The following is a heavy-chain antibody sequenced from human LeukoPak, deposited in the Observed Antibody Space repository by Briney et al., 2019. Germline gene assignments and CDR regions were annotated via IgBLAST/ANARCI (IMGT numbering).Heavy chain of an antibody. CDR2: ISGSGGSI. Sequence: GGSLRLSCAASGFTFSSYAMSWVRQAPGKGLEWVSAISGSGGSIYYADSVKGRFTISRDNSKNTLYLQMNSLRAEDTAVYYCAKDLVVTGRFDYWGQGTLVTVSS. CDR1: GFTFSSYA. J-gene: IGHJ4*02. V-gene: IGHV3-23*01. CDR3: AKDLVVTGRFDY. D-gene: IGHD2-21*02.